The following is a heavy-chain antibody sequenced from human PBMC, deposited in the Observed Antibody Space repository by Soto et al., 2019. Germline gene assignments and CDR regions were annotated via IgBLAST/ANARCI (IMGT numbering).Heavy chain of an antibody. Sequence: PGGSLRLSCVVSGLIFRREAWSWVRQAPGKGLEWVAGIPVIGEDRYYADSVQGRFTISRDNFKSTLYLQMNTLRAEDAAVYFCATAEDRYGTVSFDHSGPGALVTVFS. CDR2: IPVIGEDR. CDR1: GLIFRREA. V-gene: IGHV3-23*01. D-gene: IGHD1-1*01. CDR3: ATAEDRYGTVSFDH. J-gene: IGHJ4*02.